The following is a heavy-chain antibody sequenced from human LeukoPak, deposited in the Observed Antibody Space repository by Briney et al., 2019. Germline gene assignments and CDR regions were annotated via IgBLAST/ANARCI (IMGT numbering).Heavy chain of an antibody. J-gene: IGHJ4*02. CDR1: RYTFTSYD. Sequence: ASVKVSCKASRYTFTSYDINWVREAAGHGLEWTGWMNPNTGRTGYAQKFQGRITMIRDTSINTAYMELTNLRSEDTAIYYCARLSQTPDYYTLGGYYYLGYWGQGTPVTVSS. D-gene: IGHD3-10*01. V-gene: IGHV1-8*01. CDR2: MNPNTGRT. CDR3: ARLSQTPDYYTLGGYYYLGY.